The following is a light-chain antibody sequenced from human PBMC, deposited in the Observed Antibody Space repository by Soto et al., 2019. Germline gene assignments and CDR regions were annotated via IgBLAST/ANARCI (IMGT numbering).Light chain of an antibody. CDR1: SSDVGSYNL. V-gene: IGLV2-14*02. CDR2: EGS. J-gene: IGLJ1*01. Sequence: QSALTQPASVSGSPGQSITISCTGTSSDVGSYNLVSWYQHHPGNTPKLMIYEGSRRPSGVPDRFSGSKSGNTASLTVSGLQADEEADYFCSSYAGHNNYVFGTGTKVTVL. CDR3: SSYAGHNNYV.